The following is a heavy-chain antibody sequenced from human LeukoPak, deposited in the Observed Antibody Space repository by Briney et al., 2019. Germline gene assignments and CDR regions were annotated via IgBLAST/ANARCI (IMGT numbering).Heavy chain of an antibody. CDR2: ISSSSSYI. CDR3: ARATTVNFLDY. V-gene: IGHV3-21*01. CDR1: GFTFSSYS. D-gene: IGHD4-11*01. Sequence: GGSLRLSCAASGFTFSSYSMKWVRQAPGKGLEWVSSISSSSSYIYYADSVKGRFTISRDNAKNSLYLQMNSLRAEDTAVFYCARATTVNFLDYWGQGTLVTVSS. J-gene: IGHJ4*02.